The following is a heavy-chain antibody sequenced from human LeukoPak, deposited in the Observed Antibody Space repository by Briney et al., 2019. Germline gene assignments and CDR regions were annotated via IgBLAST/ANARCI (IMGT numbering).Heavy chain of an antibody. Sequence: ASVKVSCRASGYTFTSYGISWVRQAPGQGLEWMGWISAYNGNTNYAQKLQGRVTMTTDTSTSTAYMELRSLRSDDTAVYYCARDLTILGAFDIWGQGTMVTVSS. CDR2: ISAYNGNT. CDR3: ARDLTILGAFDI. CDR1: GYTFTSYG. J-gene: IGHJ3*02. D-gene: IGHD4/OR15-4a*01. V-gene: IGHV1-18*01.